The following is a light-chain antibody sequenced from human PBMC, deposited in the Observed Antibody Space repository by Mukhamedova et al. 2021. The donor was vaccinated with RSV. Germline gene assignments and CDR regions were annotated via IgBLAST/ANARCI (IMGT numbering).Light chain of an antibody. J-gene: IGLJ2*01. Sequence: WERDTISCTGSSSNIGAGYDVHWYQQLPGTAPKLLIFVNSNRPSGVPDRFSGSKSGTSASLAITGLQAEDEADYYCQSIDSRLSGVV. V-gene: IGLV1-40*01. CDR3: QSIDSRLSGVV. CDR1: SSNIGAGYD. CDR2: VNS.